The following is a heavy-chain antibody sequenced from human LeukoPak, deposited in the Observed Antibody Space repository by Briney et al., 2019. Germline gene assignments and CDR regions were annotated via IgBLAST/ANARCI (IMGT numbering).Heavy chain of an antibody. V-gene: IGHV1-69*06. CDR3: AREGSSSSWLSYY. CDR2: IIPIFGTA. CDR1: GGTFSSYA. J-gene: IGHJ4*02. Sequence: ASVKVSCKASGGTFSSYAISWVRQAPGQGLEWMGGIIPIFGTANYAQKFQGRVTITADKSTSTAYMELSSLRSEDTAVYYCAREGSSSSWLSYYWGQGTLVTVSS. D-gene: IGHD6-13*01.